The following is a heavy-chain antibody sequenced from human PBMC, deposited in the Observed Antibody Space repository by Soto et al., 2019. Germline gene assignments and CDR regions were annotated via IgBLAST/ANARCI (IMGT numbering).Heavy chain of an antibody. CDR2: IYYTGST. D-gene: IGHD2-2*01. J-gene: IGHJ4*02. CDR3: AKYYCSTTTCYFFDY. Sequence: SETLSLTCTVSGDSISGYYWSWIRQPPGKGLEWIGYIYYTGSTNYNPSLKSRVTISVDTSKNQFSLKLTSVTAADTAVYFCAKYYCSTTTCYFFDYWGQGTLVTVYS. V-gene: IGHV4-59*01. CDR1: GDSISGYY.